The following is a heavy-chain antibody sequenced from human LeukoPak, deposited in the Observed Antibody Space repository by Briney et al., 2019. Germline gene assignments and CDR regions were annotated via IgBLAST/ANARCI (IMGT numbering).Heavy chain of an antibody. Sequence: SETLSLTCAVYVGSFSGYYWSWIRQPPGKGLEWIGEINHSGSTNYNSSLKSRVTISVDTSKNQFSLKLSSVTAADTAVYYCDRGEYGSGSDCCHMDVWGKGTTITVS. V-gene: IGHV4-34*01. D-gene: IGHD3-10*01. J-gene: IGHJ6*03. CDR1: VGSFSGYY. CDR3: DRGEYGSGSDCCHMDV. CDR2: INHSGST.